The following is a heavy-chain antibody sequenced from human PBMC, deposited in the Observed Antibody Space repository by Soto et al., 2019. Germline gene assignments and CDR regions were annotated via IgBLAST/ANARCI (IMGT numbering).Heavy chain of an antibody. J-gene: IGHJ4*02. CDR2: ISSNGGST. CDR1: GFTFSSYA. V-gene: IGHV3-64D*06. Sequence: GGSLRLSCSASGFTFSSYAMHWVRQAPGKGLEYVSAISSNGGSTYYADSVKGRFTISRDNSTNTLYLQMSSMRAEDTAVYYCVKEGGDAFDSGGQGTLVTVSS. CDR3: VKEGGDAFDS. D-gene: IGHD3-16*01.